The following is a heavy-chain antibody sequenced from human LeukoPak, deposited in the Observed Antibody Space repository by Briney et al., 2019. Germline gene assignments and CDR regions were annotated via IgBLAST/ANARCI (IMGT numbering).Heavy chain of an antibody. V-gene: IGHV4-61*02. Sequence: SETLSLTCSVSGGSISSGSYYWSWIRQPAGKGLEWIGRIYTSGSTNYNPSLKSRVTISVDTSKNQFSLKLSSVTAADTAVYYCARLTPSIFWGQGTLVTVSS. CDR1: GGSISSGSYY. CDR3: ARLTPSIF. J-gene: IGHJ4*02. D-gene: IGHD3-9*01. CDR2: IYTSGST.